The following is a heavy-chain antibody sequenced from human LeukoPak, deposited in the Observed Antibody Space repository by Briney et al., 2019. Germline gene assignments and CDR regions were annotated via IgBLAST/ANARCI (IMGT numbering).Heavy chain of an antibody. J-gene: IGHJ4*02. D-gene: IGHD2-21*02. V-gene: IGHV1-18*01. Sequence: ASVKVSCKASGGTFSSYAISWVRQAPGQGLEWVGWIGSYNGNTNYAQRLQDRITVTTDTSTSTAYMELSSLRSDDTAMYYCARAGAEVTSHFDSWGQGTLVTVSS. CDR3: ARAGAEVTSHFDS. CDR1: GGTFSSYA. CDR2: IGSYNGNT.